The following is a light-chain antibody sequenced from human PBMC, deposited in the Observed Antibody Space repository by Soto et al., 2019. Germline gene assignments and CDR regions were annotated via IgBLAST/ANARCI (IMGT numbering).Light chain of an antibody. Sequence: SYELTQPPSVSVAPGQTVRIACGGNNIGSKSVHWYQQKPGQAPVLVVYENSGRPSGIPERFSGSNSGDTATLTISRVEAGDEADYYCQVWDSSSDHWVFGGGTKLTVL. CDR3: QVWDSSSDHWV. CDR1: NIGSKS. CDR2: ENS. V-gene: IGLV3-21*02. J-gene: IGLJ3*02.